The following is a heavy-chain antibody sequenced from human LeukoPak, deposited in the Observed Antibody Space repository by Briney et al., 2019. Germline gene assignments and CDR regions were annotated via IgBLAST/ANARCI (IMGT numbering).Heavy chain of an antibody. D-gene: IGHD4-17*01. V-gene: IGHV3-30*18. CDR3: AKDFNTVTTIDS. CDR1: GFTFSSYG. J-gene: IGHJ4*02. Sequence: PGRSLRLTCAASGFTFSSYGMHWVRQAPGKGLEWVAVISLDGRNKYYADSVKGRFTISRDNSNNALYLQMNSLRAEDTAVYSCAKDFNTVTTIDSWGQGTLVT. CDR2: ISLDGRNK.